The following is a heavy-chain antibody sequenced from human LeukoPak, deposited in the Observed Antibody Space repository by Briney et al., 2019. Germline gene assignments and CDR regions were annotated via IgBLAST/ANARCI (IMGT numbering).Heavy chain of an antibody. CDR2: IYHTSST. CDR3: ARGGSRYQLLNWFDP. V-gene: IGHV4-38-2*02. D-gene: IGHD2-2*01. CDR1: GYSISSGYY. Sequence: SETLSLTCTVSGYSISSGYYWAWIRQTPGKGLEWIGSIYHTSSTYRNPSLRSRVTISVDTSKNQFSPKLSSLTAADTAVYYCARGGSRYQLLNWFDPWGQGTLVTVSS. J-gene: IGHJ5*02.